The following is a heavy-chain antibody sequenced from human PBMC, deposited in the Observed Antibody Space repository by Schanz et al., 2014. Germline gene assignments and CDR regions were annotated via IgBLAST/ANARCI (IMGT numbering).Heavy chain of an antibody. CDR2: ISYDGRHK. CDR3: ATDYSVGDCHT. J-gene: IGHJ3*02. V-gene: IGHV3-30*14. D-gene: IGHD2-21*01. CDR1: GFTFSNFA. Sequence: QVQLVESGGGVVQPGRSLRLSCAASGFTFSNFAIHWVRQAPGKGLEWVAVISYDGRHKAYPDSVRGPFTLSRDNSKNPLYRQFNSLRAEDTALSFRATDYSVGDCHTWVRGTMVTVSS.